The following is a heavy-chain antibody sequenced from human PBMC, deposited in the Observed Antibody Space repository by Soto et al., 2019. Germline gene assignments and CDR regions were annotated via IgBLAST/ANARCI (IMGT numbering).Heavy chain of an antibody. CDR3: ARENGITVTPFDY. V-gene: IGHV1-3*04. D-gene: IGHD4-17*01. J-gene: IGHJ4*02. CDR1: GYTFTSYA. Sequence: QVHLVQSGAEVKNPGASVKVSCKASGYTFTSYAMHWVRQAPGQRLEWMGWINTDNGNTKYSQKFQGRVTITRDTSATTAYMELSSLRSEDTAVYYCARENGITVTPFDYWGQGTLVTVSS. CDR2: INTDNGNT.